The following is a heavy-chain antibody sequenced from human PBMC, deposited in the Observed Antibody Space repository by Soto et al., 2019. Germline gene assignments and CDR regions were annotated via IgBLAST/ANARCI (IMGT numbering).Heavy chain of an antibody. V-gene: IGHV3-33*01. Sequence: QVQLVESGGGVVQPGRSLRLSCAASGFTFISHGMHWVRQAPGKGLEWVAVIWNDGRRKYNPDSVKGRFTISRDDSKKTLYLQMDSLRDEDTAFYYCARSADADYEGHNAFDIWGQGTLVTVSS. D-gene: IGHD4-17*01. CDR1: GFTFISHG. CDR2: IWNDGRRK. CDR3: ARSADADYEGHNAFDI. J-gene: IGHJ3*02.